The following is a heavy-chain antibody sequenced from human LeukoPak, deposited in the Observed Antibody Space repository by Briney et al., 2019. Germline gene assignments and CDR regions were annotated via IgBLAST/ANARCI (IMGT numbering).Heavy chain of an antibody. Sequence: SETLSLTCTVSGGSISSYYWSWIRQPAGKGLEWIGRIYTSGSTTYNPSLKSRVTISIDTSKNQFSLHLSSVTGADTAVYYCARDIREVGGSHYFDYWGQGALVTVTS. V-gene: IGHV4-4*07. D-gene: IGHD1-26*01. CDR1: GGSISSYY. CDR2: IYTSGST. J-gene: IGHJ4*02. CDR3: ARDIREVGGSHYFDY.